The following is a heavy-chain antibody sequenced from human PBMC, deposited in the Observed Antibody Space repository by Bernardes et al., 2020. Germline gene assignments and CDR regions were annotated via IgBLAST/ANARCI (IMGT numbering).Heavy chain of an antibody. CDR1: GGSISSSSYY. Sequence: SETLSLTCTVSGGSISSSSYYWGWIRQPPGKGLEWIGSIYYSGSTYYNPSLKSRVTISVDTSKNQFSLKLSSVTAADTAVYYCARHIPDQVLEWLFSTHGEGWFDPWGQGTLVTVSS. V-gene: IGHV4-39*01. J-gene: IGHJ5*02. D-gene: IGHD3-3*01. CDR3: ARHIPDQVLEWLFSTHGEGWFDP. CDR2: IYYSGST.